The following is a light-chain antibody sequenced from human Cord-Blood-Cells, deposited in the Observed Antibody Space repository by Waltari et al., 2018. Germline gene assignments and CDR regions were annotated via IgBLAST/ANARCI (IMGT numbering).Light chain of an antibody. Sequence: DIQMTQSPSSLSASVGDRVTITCQASQDISNYLNWYQKKPGKAPKLLIYDASNLETGVPSRFSGSGSGTDFTFTISSLQPEDIATYYCQQYDNLPFSVTFGPGTKVDIK. J-gene: IGKJ3*01. CDR1: QDISNY. V-gene: IGKV1-33*01. CDR2: DAS. CDR3: QQYDNLPFSVT.